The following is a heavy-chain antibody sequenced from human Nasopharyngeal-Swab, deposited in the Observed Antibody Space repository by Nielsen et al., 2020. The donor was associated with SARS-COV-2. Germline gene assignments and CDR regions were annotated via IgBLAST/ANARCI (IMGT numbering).Heavy chain of an antibody. D-gene: IGHD6-19*01. J-gene: IGHJ4*02. CDR3: ASAATQWLGRLRYLDY. Sequence: WVRQAPGQGLEWMGIIDPSGGSTSSAQKFQGRVTMTRDTSTSTVYMNLSSLRSEDTAVYYCASAATQWLGRLRYLDYWRQGTLVTVSS. V-gene: IGHV1-46*01. CDR2: IDPSGGST.